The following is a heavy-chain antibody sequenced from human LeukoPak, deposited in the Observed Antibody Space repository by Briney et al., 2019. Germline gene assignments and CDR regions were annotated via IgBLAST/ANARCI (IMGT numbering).Heavy chain of an antibody. CDR2: IVVGSGNT. Sequence: GASVKVSCKASGYTFTGYYMHWVRQAPGQGLEWIGWIVVGSGNTNYAEKFQERVTITRDMSTSTAYMELSSLRSEDTAAYYCAADYDYGDYFWFDPWGQGTLVTVSS. D-gene: IGHD4-17*01. J-gene: IGHJ5*02. CDR1: GYTFTGYY. CDR3: AADYDYGDYFWFDP. V-gene: IGHV1-58*02.